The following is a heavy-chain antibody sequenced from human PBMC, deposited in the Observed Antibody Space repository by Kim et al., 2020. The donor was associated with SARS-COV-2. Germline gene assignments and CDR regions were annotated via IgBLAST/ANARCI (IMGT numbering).Heavy chain of an antibody. CDR1: GFTFSSYG. Sequence: GGSLRLSCAASGFTFSSYGMHWVRQAPGKGLEWVAVISYDGSNKYYADSVKGRFTISRDNSKNTLYLQMNSLRAEDTAVYYCAKDLDDSSGYGVLDYWGQGTLVTVSS. CDR2: ISYDGSNK. J-gene: IGHJ4*02. D-gene: IGHD3-22*01. CDR3: AKDLDDSSGYGVLDY. V-gene: IGHV3-30*18.